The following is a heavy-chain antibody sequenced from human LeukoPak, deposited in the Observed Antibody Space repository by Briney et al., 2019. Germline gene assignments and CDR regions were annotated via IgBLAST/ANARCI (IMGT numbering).Heavy chain of an antibody. V-gene: IGHV3-23*01. CDR2: ISGSGGST. CDR3: AKLKGSSSWTDYFDY. CDR1: GFTFSSYA. J-gene: IGHJ4*02. D-gene: IGHD6-13*01. Sequence: GGSLRLSCAASGFTFSSYAMSWVRQAPGKGLEWVSAISGSGGSTYYADSVKGRFTISRDNSKNTLYLQMNSLRAEDTAVYYCAKLKGSSSWTDYFDYWGQGTLVTVSA.